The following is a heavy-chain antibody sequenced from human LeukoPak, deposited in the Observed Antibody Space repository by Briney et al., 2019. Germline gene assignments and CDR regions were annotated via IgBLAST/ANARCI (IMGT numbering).Heavy chain of an antibody. J-gene: IGHJ4*02. CDR3: AKDSRWQQPRQSIDY. D-gene: IGHD6-13*01. CDR1: GFTFSTYS. Sequence: GGSLRLSCAASGFTFSTYSLNWVRQAPGKGLEWVSAISGSGGSTYYADSVKGRFTISRDNSKNTLYLQMNSLRAEDTAVYYCAKDSRWQQPRQSIDYWGQGTLVTVSS. CDR2: ISGSGGST. V-gene: IGHV3-23*01.